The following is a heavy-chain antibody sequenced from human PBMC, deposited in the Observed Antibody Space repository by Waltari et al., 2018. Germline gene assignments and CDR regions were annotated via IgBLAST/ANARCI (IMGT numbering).Heavy chain of an antibody. J-gene: IGHJ6*03. D-gene: IGHD6-13*01. CDR2: ISYDGSNK. CDR1: GFTFRSHA. V-gene: IGHV3-30-3*01. CDR3: ARDGERSSSWYGERYYYYYMDV. Sequence: QVQLVESGGGVVQPGRSLRLSCAASGFTFRSHAMHWVRQAPGKGLEWVAVISYDGSNKYYADSVKGRFTISRDNSKNTLYLQMNSLRAEDTAVYYCARDGERSSSWYGERYYYYYMDVWGKGTTVTISS.